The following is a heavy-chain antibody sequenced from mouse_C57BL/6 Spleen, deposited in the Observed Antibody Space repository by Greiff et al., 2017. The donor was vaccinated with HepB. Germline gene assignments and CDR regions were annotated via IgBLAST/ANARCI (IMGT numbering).Heavy chain of an antibody. J-gene: IGHJ4*01. CDR1: GFTFSSYA. CDR3: ARDRGEYYAMDY. V-gene: IGHV5-4*01. CDR2: ISDGGSYT. Sequence: EVKLMESGGGLVKPGGSLKLSCAASGFTFSSYAMSWVRQTPEKRLEWVATISDGGSYTYYPDNVKGRFTISRDNAKNNLYLQMSHLKSEDTAMYYCARDRGEYYAMDYWGQGTSVTVSS.